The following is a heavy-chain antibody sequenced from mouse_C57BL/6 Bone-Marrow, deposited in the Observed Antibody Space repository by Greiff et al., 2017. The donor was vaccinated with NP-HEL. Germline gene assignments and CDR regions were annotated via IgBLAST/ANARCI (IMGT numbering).Heavy chain of an antibody. J-gene: IGHJ2*01. CDR3: AREWGLLLRYFDY. CDR2: INPNNGGT. CDR1: GYTFTDYY. V-gene: IGHV1-26*01. Sequence: EVQLQQSGPELVKPGASVKISCKASGYTFTDYYMNWVKQSHGKSLEWIGDINPNNGGTSYNQKFKGKATLTVDKSSSTAYMELRSLASEDSAVYYCAREWGLLLRYFDYWGQGTTLTVSS. D-gene: IGHD1-1*01.